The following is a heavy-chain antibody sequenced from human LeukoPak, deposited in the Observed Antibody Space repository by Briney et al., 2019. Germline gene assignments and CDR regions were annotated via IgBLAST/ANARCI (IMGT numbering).Heavy chain of an antibody. CDR2: VSGSGGST. V-gene: IGHV3-23*01. Sequence: GGSLRLSCAASGFTFSTYAMSWVRQAPGKGLEWVSAVSGSGGSTYYADSVKGRFTISRDNAKNTLYLLMNSLRADDTAVYYCAKDRGYSYGAHYDVLTGYYSWGQGTLVTVSS. CDR3: AKDRGYSYGAHYDVLTGYYS. CDR1: GFTFSTYA. D-gene: IGHD3-9*01. J-gene: IGHJ5*02.